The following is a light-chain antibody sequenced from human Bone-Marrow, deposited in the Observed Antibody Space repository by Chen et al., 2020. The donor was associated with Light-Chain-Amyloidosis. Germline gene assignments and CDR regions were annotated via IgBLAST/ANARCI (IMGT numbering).Light chain of an antibody. J-gene: IGLJ2*01. CDR2: RDT. CDR1: DLPTKY. Sequence: SYELTQPPSVSVSPGQTARITCSGDDLPTKYAYWYQQKPGQAPVLVIHRDTDRPSGISERFSGSSSGTTASLTISGVRAEDEADYHCQSEDSSGTSEVIFGGGTKLTV. V-gene: IGLV3-25*03. CDR3: QSEDSSGTSEVI.